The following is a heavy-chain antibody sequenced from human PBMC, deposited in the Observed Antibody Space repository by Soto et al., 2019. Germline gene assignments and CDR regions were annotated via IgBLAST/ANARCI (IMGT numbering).Heavy chain of an antibody. CDR3: ARYCSGGSCYSLGGYYYYGMDV. CDR2: IIPIFGTA. V-gene: IGHV1-69*12. Sequence: QVQLVQSGAEVKKPGSSVKVSCKASGGTFSSYAISWVRQAPGQGLEWMGGIIPIFGTANYAQKFQGRVTITADESTSTAYMELSSLRSEDTAVYYCARYCSGGSCYSLGGYYYYGMDVWGQGTTVTVSS. D-gene: IGHD2-15*01. J-gene: IGHJ6*02. CDR1: GGTFSSYA.